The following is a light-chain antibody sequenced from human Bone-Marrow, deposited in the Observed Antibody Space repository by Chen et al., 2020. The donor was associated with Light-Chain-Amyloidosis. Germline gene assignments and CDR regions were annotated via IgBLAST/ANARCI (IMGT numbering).Light chain of an antibody. CDR2: EVT. J-gene: IGLJ1*01. CDR1: SSAVGGDNH. Sequence: QSALTQPASVSASLGPSLTISCTGTSSAVGGDNHVSWYQQHPDKAPKLMIYEVTNRPAWVPDRFSGSKSDNTASLTISGLQTEDEADYFCSSYTITNTLVFGSGTRVTVL. V-gene: IGLV2-14*01. CDR3: SSYTITNTLV.